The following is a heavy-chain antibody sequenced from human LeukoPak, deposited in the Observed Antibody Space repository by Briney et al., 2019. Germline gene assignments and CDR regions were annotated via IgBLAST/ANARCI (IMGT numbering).Heavy chain of an antibody. D-gene: IGHD6-13*01. Sequence: PGGSLRLSCAASGFTFSDYYMSWIRQAPGKGLEWVSYISSSGSTIYYADSVKGRFTISRDNAKNSLYLQMNSLRAEDTALYHCARVPIGGSSWYAPYFDYWGQGTLVTVSS. V-gene: IGHV3-11*01. J-gene: IGHJ4*02. CDR2: ISSSGSTI. CDR3: ARVPIGGSSWYAPYFDY. CDR1: GFTFSDYY.